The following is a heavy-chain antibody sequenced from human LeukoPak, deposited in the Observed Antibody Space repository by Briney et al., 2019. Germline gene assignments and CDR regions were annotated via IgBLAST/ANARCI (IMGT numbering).Heavy chain of an antibody. CDR2: INPNSGGT. Sequence: GASVKVSCKASGYTFTGYYMHWVRQAPGQGLEWMGWINPNSGGTNYAQKFQGRVTMTRDTSISTAYMELSRLRSDDTAVYYCARGLLNYDILTGYPAPWGQGTLVTVSS. CDR1: GYTFTGYY. D-gene: IGHD3-9*01. CDR3: ARGLLNYDILTGYPAP. V-gene: IGHV1-2*02. J-gene: IGHJ5*02.